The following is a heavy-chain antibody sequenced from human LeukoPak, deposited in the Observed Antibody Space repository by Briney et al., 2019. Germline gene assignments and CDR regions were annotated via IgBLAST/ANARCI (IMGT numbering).Heavy chain of an antibody. CDR2: IRSKAYGGTT. CDR1: GFTFGDYA. Sequence: GGSLRLSCTAAGFTFGDYAMSWFRQAPGRGVEWVGFIRSKAYGGTTEYAASVKGRFTISRDDSKSIAYLQMNSLKTEDTAVYYCTRGGGSGWYYCYYYMDVWGKGTTVTVSS. CDR3: TRGGGSGWYYCYYYMDV. D-gene: IGHD6-19*01. V-gene: IGHV3-49*03. J-gene: IGHJ6*03.